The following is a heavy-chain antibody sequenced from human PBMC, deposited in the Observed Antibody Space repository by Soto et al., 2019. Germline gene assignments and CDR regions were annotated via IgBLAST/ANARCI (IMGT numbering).Heavy chain of an antibody. Sequence: SETLSLTCTVSGGSISSYYWSWIRQPPGKGLEWIGYIYYSGSTVYNPSFKSRVTISVDTSKNQFSLKLNSVTAADTAVYYCARDLWGDCGTACYPLDFWGEGTQVTVS. V-gene: IGHV4-59*01. CDR3: ARDLWGDCGTACYPLDF. CDR1: GGSISSYY. J-gene: IGHJ4*03. D-gene: IGHD2-21*02. CDR2: IYYSGST.